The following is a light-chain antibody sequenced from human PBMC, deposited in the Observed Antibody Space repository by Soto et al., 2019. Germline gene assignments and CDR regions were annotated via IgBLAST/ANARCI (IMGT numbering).Light chain of an antibody. Sequence: QSALTQPASVSGSPGQSITISCTGTSSDVGGYNYVSWYQQHPGKAPKLMIYDVSNRPSGVSKRFSGSKSGNTASLTISGLQDEDAADYCCTSYRSGSTPVFGGGTQLTVL. V-gene: IGLV2-14*01. CDR2: DVS. J-gene: IGLJ2*01. CDR3: TSYRSGSTPV. CDR1: SSDVGGYNY.